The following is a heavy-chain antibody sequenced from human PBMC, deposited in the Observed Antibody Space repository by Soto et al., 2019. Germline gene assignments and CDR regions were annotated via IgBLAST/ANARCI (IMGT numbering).Heavy chain of an antibody. CDR2: IYYSGST. CDR3: ARGASSGYYYDY. CDR1: GGSISSYY. V-gene: IGHV4-59*01. Sequence: SETLSLTCTVSGGSISSYYWSWIRQPPGKGLEWIGYIYYSGSTHYNPSLESRVTISVDTSKNQFSLKLSSVTAADTAVYYCARGASSGYYYDYWGQGTLVTVSS. J-gene: IGHJ4*02. D-gene: IGHD3-22*01.